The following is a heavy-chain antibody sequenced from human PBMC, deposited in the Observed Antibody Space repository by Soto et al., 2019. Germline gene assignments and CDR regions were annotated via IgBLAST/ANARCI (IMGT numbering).Heavy chain of an antibody. V-gene: IGHV4-4*07. CDR1: GGSISSYY. Sequence: QVQLQESGPGLVKPSETLSLTCTVSGGSISSYYWSWIRQPAGKGLEWIGRIYTSGSTNYNPSLKSRVTMSVDTSKNQFSLKLSSVTAADTAVYYCAGRSTAGDYYYGMDVWGQGTTVTVSS. CDR2: IYTSGST. CDR3: AGRSTAGDYYYGMDV. J-gene: IGHJ6*02. D-gene: IGHD4-17*01.